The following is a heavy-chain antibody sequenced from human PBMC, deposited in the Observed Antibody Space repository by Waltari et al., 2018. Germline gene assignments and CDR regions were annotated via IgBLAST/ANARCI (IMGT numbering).Heavy chain of an antibody. CDR2: IYHSGST. J-gene: IGHJ5*02. CDR1: GYSISSGYY. D-gene: IGHD2-15*01. V-gene: IGHV4-38-2*01. Sequence: QVQLQESGPGLVKPSETLSLTCAVSGYSISSGYYWGWIRQHPGKGLEWIGSIYHSGSTYYNPSLKSRVTISVDTSKNQFSLKLSSVTAADTAVYYCARGSGYCSGGSCYGGRWFDPWGQGTLVTVSS. CDR3: ARGSGYCSGGSCYGGRWFDP.